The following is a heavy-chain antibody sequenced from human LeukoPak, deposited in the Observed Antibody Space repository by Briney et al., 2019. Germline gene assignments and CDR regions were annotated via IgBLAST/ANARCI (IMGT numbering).Heavy chain of an antibody. CDR1: GFTFGDYA. CDR2: IRSKAYGGTT. J-gene: IGHJ4*02. V-gene: IGHV3-49*03. D-gene: IGHD3-10*01. Sequence: GGSLRLSCTASGFTFGDYAMSWFRQAPGKGLEWVGFIRSKAYGGTTEYAASVKGRFTISRDDSKSIAYLQMNSLKTEDTAFYYCTRNFRGVTMYFDYWGQGTLVTVSS. CDR3: TRNFRGVTMYFDY.